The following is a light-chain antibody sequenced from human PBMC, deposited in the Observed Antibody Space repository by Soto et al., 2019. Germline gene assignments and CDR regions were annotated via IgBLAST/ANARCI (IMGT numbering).Light chain of an antibody. CDR3: QHYDNLPRVT. Sequence: DIQMTQSPSSLSASVGDRVTITCQASQDINNYLIWYQQKPGKAPKLLIYDASNLETGVPSRFSGSGSGTDFILTISSLQPEDTATYYCQHYDNLPRVTFGPGTKVEIQ. J-gene: IGKJ3*01. CDR2: DAS. V-gene: IGKV1-33*01. CDR1: QDINNY.